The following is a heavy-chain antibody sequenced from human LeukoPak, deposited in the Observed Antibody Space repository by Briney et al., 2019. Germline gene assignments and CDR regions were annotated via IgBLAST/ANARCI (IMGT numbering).Heavy chain of an antibody. Sequence: GGSLRLSCGASGFTFSSYAMNWVPQAPGKGLEWVSYISSSGSTIYYAGSVKGRFTISRDNAKNSLYLQMNSLRAEDTAVYYCAELGITMIGGVWGKGTTVTISS. J-gene: IGHJ6*04. CDR1: GFTFSSYA. CDR3: AELGITMIGGV. CDR2: ISSSGSTI. V-gene: IGHV3-48*03. D-gene: IGHD3-10*02.